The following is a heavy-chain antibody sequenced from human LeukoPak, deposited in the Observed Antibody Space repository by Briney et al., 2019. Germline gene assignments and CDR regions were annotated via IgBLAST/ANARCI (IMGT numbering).Heavy chain of an antibody. D-gene: IGHD3-22*01. CDR1: GGSFTKHQ. CDR3: ARDLSPRVGNSSGYSL. Sequence: SETLSLTCAVYGGSFTKHQWSWIRQPAGKGLEWIGRIYTSGSTNYNPSLKSRVTMSVDTSKNQFSLKLTSVTAADTAVYYCARDLSPRVGNSSGYSLWGQGTMVTVSS. CDR2: IYTSGST. J-gene: IGHJ3*01. V-gene: IGHV4-4*07.